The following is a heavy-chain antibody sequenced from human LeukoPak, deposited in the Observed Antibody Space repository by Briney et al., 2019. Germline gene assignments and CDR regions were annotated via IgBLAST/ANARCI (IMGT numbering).Heavy chain of an antibody. V-gene: IGHV4-59*08. CDR3: ARQISGNKDY. Sequence: SETLSLTCSVSGVSISGYYWIWIRQPPGRGLEYIGSIFYRESFSYGGTTFYNPSLQSRVTISVDTSKNAFSLRLTSVTAADTAVYYCARQISGNKDYWGQGTLVTVSS. J-gene: IGHJ4*02. CDR2: IFYRESFSYGGTT. CDR1: GVSISGYY. D-gene: IGHD1/OR15-1a*01.